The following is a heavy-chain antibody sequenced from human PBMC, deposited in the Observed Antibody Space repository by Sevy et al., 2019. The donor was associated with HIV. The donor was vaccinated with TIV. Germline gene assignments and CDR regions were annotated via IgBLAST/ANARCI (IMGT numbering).Heavy chain of an antibody. CDR1: GFTFSPYW. CDR3: ARGVGLDR. CDR2: IRPDGSDK. D-gene: IGHD1-26*01. Sequence: GGSLRLSCEASGFTFSPYWMTWVRQAPGKGLEGVANIRPDGSDKYYVDSVKGRFTISRDNAKNSLYLQMNSLGADDTAMYYCARGVGLDRWGQGALVTVSS. J-gene: IGHJ5*02. V-gene: IGHV3-7*01.